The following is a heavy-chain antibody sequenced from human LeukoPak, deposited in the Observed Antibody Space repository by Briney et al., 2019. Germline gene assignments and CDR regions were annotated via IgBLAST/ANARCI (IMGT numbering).Heavy chain of an antibody. D-gene: IGHD3-16*02. CDR3: ARGFAGRLGELSSSSFDY. J-gene: IGHJ4*02. V-gene: IGHV4-34*01. Sequence: SETLSLTSAVYGGSFSGYYWSCIRQPPGKGLEWIGEINHSGSTNYNSSHKSRVTISVDTSKNQFSLKLSSVTAADTAVYCCARGFAGRLGELSSSSFDYWGQGTLVTVSS. CDR2: INHSGST. CDR1: GGSFSGYY.